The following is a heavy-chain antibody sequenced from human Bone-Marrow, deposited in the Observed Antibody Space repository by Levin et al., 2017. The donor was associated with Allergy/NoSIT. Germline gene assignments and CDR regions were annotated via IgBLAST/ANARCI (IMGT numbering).Heavy chain of an antibody. J-gene: IGHJ3*01. CDR2: IYYTGGA. Sequence: SETLSLTCTVSGGSINSRDYYWSWIRQPPGKGLEWVGYIYYTGGAYYSPSLQSRLSISVDTSNNLFSLNVSSVTAADTAIYYCARATPTNTFDVWGQGTRVTVSS. CDR3: ARATPTNTFDV. CDR1: GGSINSRDYY. V-gene: IGHV4-30-4*01.